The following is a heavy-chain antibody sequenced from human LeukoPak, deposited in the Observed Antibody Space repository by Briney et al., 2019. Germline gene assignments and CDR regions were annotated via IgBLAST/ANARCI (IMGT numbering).Heavy chain of an antibody. V-gene: IGHV3-30-3*01. CDR3: ARDGSIAARPAQNYYYYGMDV. Sequence: GGSLRLSCAASGFTFSSYAMHWVRQAPGKGLEWVAVISYDGSNKYYADSVKGRFTISRDNSKNTLYLQMNSLRAEDTAVYYCARDGSIAARPAQNYYYYGMDVWGQGTTVTVSS. D-gene: IGHD6-6*01. CDR2: ISYDGSNK. J-gene: IGHJ6*02. CDR1: GFTFSSYA.